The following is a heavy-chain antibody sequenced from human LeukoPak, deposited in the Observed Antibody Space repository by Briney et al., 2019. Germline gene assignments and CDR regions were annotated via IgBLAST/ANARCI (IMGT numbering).Heavy chain of an antibody. D-gene: IGHD3-10*01. V-gene: IGHV3-23*01. CDR3: AKDLAKITMVRGVKPLFDY. Sequence: GGSLRLSCAASGFSFSYYGMSWVRQAPGKGLEWVSAISGSGGSTYYADSVKGRFTISRDNSKNTLYLQMNSLRAEDTAVYYCAKDLAKITMVRGVKPLFDYWGQGTLVTVSS. CDR2: ISGSGGST. J-gene: IGHJ4*02. CDR1: GFSFSYYG.